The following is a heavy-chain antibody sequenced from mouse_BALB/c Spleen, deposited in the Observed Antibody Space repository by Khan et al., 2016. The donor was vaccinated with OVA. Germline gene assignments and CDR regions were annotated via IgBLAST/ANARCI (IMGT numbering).Heavy chain of an antibody. CDR3: VMGRTY. J-gene: IGHJ3*01. CDR1: GYSITSDYA. Sequence: VQLKESGPGLVKPSQSLSLTCTVTGYSITSDYAWNWIRQFPGNKLEWMGYISYSGRTSYNPSLKSRIPVTRDTSKNQFLLQLNSVTTEDTATYYCVMGRTYWGQGTLVTVS. V-gene: IGHV3-2*02. D-gene: IGHD2-3*01. CDR2: ISYSGRT.